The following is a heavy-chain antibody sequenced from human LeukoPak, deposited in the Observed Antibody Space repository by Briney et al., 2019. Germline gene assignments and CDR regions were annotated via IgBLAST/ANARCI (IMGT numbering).Heavy chain of an antibody. D-gene: IGHD2-2*01. CDR1: GLSVSTNY. V-gene: IGHV3-66*01. CDR2: IYSGRTT. Sequence: GXXRLSCSGSGLSVSTNYMIWVRKARGKGLEWVSVIYSGRTTHYADSVKGRFTISRDNAKNTLYLQMNSLRAEDTAVYYCAPDPIVDYWGQGTLVTVSS. CDR3: APDPIVDY. J-gene: IGHJ4*02.